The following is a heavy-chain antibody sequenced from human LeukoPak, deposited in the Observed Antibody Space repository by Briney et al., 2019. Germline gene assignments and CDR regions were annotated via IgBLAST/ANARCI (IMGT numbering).Heavy chain of an antibody. D-gene: IGHD2-15*01. V-gene: IGHV1-2*02. CDR2: IKANSGGT. Sequence: ASVTVSCKASGYTFTGYYMHWVRQAPGQGLEWMGWIKANSGGTNYAQKFQGRVTMTRDTSISTAYMELSRLRSDDTAVYYCAREKRRYCSGGSCYSHYYMDVWGKGTTVTVSS. CDR3: AREKRRYCSGGSCYSHYYMDV. J-gene: IGHJ6*03. CDR1: GYTFTGYY.